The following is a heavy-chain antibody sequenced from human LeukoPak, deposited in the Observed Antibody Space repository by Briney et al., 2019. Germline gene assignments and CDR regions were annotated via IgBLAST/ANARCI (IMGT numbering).Heavy chain of an antibody. V-gene: IGHV1-18*04. Sequence: ASVKVSCKASGYTFTSYYMHWVRQAPGQGLEWMGWISVYNGDTKYAQNFQGRVTMSTDTSTSTAYMELRSLRFDDTAVYYCARDGGLYYGSGTFVGVWGQGTLVTVSS. J-gene: IGHJ4*02. CDR2: ISVYNGDT. D-gene: IGHD3-10*01. CDR3: ARDGGLYYGSGTFVGV. CDR1: GYTFTSYY.